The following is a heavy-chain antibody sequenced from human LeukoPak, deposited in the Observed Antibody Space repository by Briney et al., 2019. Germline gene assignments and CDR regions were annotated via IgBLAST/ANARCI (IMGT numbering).Heavy chain of an antibody. D-gene: IGHD5-18*01. CDR1: GGSISSGGYY. Sequence: SQTLSLTCTVSGGSISSGGYYWSWIRQHPGKGLEWIGYIYYSGSTYYNPSLKSRVTISVDTSKNQFSLKLSSVTAADTAVYFCARHEGYSYAFAYWGQGTLVTVSS. CDR2: IYYSGST. J-gene: IGHJ4*02. V-gene: IGHV4-31*03. CDR3: ARHEGYSYAFAY.